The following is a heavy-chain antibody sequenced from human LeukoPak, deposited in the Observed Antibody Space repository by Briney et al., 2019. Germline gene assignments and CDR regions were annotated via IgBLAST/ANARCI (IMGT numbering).Heavy chain of an antibody. J-gene: IGHJ4*02. D-gene: IGHD2-8*02. CDR2: IRYDGSNK. V-gene: IGHV3-30*02. Sequence: AGGSLRLSCAASGFTFSSYGMHWVRQAPGKGLEWAAFIRYDGSNKYYADSVKGRFTISRDNSKNTLYLQINSLRAEDTAVYYCAKDGSWSCTDWGQGTLVRVSS. CDR3: AKDGSWSCTD. CDR1: GFTFSSYG.